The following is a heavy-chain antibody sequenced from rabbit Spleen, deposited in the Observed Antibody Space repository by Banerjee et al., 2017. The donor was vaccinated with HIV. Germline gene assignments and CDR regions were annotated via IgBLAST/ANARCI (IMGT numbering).Heavy chain of an antibody. CDR1: GVSFSLSSY. CDR2: IYAGSSGST. Sequence: QSLEESGGDLVKPGASLTLTCTPSGVSFSLSSYMCWVRQAPGKGLECIACIYAGSSGSTYYGSWAKGRFAISKTSSTTVTLQMTSLTVADTATYFCARGSATMTMVITGYYLTLWGQGTLVTVS. CDR3: ARGSATMTMVITGYYLTL. V-gene: IGHV1S40*01. J-gene: IGHJ4*01. D-gene: IGHD2-1*01.